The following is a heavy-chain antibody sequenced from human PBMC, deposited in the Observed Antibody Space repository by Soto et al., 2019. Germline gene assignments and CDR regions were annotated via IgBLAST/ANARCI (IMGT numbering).Heavy chain of an antibody. Sequence: GGSLRLSCAASGFTVSSNYMSWVRQAPGKGLEWVSVIYSGGSTYYADSVKGRFTISRHNSKNTLYLQMNSLRAEDTAVYYCARGMTGYSGYDALGYWGQGTLVTVSS. D-gene: IGHD5-12*01. CDR1: GFTVSSNY. J-gene: IGHJ4*02. CDR2: IYSGGST. V-gene: IGHV3-53*04. CDR3: ARGMTGYSGYDALGY.